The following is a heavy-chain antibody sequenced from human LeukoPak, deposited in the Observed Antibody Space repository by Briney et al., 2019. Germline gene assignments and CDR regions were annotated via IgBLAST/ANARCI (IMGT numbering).Heavy chain of an antibody. CDR3: ARGDSYGYYYYMDV. V-gene: IGHV6-1*01. Sequence: SQTLSLTCAISGDSVFSNSVTWNWIRQSPSRGLEWLGRTYYRSKWYYDYSLSVKSRITINPDTSKNQFSLRLNFLTPEDTSVYYCARGDSYGYYYYMDVWGKGTTVTVSS. J-gene: IGHJ6*03. CDR2: TYYRSKWYY. CDR1: GDSVFSNSVT. D-gene: IGHD5-18*01.